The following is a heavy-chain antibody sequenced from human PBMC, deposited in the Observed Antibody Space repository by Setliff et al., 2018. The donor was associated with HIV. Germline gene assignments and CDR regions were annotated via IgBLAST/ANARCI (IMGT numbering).Heavy chain of an antibody. CDR1: GFTFSTYW. V-gene: IGHV3-74*01. J-gene: IGHJ4*02. CDR3: ASPHYFDSNGYYN. CDR2: IKSDGSST. D-gene: IGHD3-22*01. Sequence: ESLKISCAASGFTFSTYWMHWVRQAPGKGLVWVSRIKSDGSSTNYADSVKGRFTISRDNAKSMLYLQMNSLRAEDTAVYYCASPHYFDSNGYYNWGQGTLVTVSS.